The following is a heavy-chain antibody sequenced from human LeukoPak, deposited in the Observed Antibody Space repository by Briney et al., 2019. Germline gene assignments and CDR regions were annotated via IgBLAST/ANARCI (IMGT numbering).Heavy chain of an antibody. J-gene: IGHJ5*02. V-gene: IGHV1-69*01. CDR2: IIPIFGTA. CDR1: GGTFSSYA. CDR3: ARDLSRFTSIAAAGTNWFDP. D-gene: IGHD6-13*01. Sequence: SVKVSCKASGGTFSSYAISWVRQAPGQGLEWMGGIIPIFGTANYAQKFQGRVTITADESTSTAYMELSSLRSEDKDVYYCARDLSRFTSIAAAGTNWFDPWGQGTLVTVSS.